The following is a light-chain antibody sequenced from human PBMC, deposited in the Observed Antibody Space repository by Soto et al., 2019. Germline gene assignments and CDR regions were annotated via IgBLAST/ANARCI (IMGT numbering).Light chain of an antibody. J-gene: IGKJ1*01. CDR3: QHYNTYPWT. CDR1: QSISSW. V-gene: IGKV1-5*03. Sequence: DIQMTQSPSTLSASVGDRVTVTCRASQSISSWLAWYQQKAGKAPKLLIYKASALESGVPSRFSSSGSGTEFTLTISSLEPEDFATYYCQHYNTYPWTFGQGTKVDSK. CDR2: KAS.